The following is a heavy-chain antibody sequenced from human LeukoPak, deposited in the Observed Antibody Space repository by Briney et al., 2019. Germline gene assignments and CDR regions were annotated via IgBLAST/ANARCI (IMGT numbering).Heavy chain of an antibody. V-gene: IGHV3-11*06. CDR3: ARASSMDV. Sequence: GGSLRLSCAASGLTFSDYYMNWIRQAPGKGLEWVSDISHSSTYTNYADSVKGRFTISRDNAKNSLYLQMSSLRAEDTAVYYCARASSMDVWGQGTTVTVSS. CDR1: GLTFSDYY. J-gene: IGHJ6*02. CDR2: ISHSSTYT.